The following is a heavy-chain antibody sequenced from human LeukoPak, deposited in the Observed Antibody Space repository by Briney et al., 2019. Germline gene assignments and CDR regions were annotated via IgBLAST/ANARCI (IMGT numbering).Heavy chain of an antibody. CDR2: INPSGGST. CDR3: ARVGSGKSAFDP. CDR1: GYTFTNYY. V-gene: IGHV1-46*01. Sequence: ASVKVSCKASGYTFTNYYMHWVRQAPGQGLEWMGIINPSGGSTSYAQKFQGRVTMTRDMSTSTVYMELSSLRSEDTAVYYCARVGSGKSAFDPWGQGTLVTVSS. D-gene: IGHD3-10*01. J-gene: IGHJ5*02.